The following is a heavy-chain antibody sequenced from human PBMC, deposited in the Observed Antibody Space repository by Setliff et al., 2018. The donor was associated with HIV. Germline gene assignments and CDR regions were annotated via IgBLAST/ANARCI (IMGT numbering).Heavy chain of an antibody. CDR3: ARGGGGARRVIGS. CDR1: GFIFDDYA. CDR2: INEDGTEK. V-gene: IGHV3-7*03. D-gene: IGHD6-6*01. Sequence: GGSLRLSCAASGFIFDDYAMYWVRQAPGKGLEWVANINEDGTEKYYVDSVRGRSTISRDNANNSLYLQMSSLRAEDTAVYYCARGGGGARRVIGSWGQGALVTVSS. J-gene: IGHJ4*02.